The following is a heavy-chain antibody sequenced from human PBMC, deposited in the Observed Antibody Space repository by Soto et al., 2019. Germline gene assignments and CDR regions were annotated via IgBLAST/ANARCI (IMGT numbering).Heavy chain of an antibody. Sequence: EVQLVESGGGLVQPGGSLRLSCVASGFTFSTDSMNWVRQAPGKGLEWVAQISTSGATRYYADSVKGRFAISSDNAKTSLYLQMDSLRNEDTAVDSCVRFFGSGFDYWGQGTLVTVSS. CDR1: GFTFSTDS. CDR3: VRFFGSGFDY. D-gene: IGHD6-19*01. CDR2: ISTSGATR. V-gene: IGHV3-48*02. J-gene: IGHJ4*02.